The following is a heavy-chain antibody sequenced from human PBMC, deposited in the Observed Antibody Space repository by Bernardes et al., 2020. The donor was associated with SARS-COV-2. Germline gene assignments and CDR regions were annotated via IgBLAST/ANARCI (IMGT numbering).Heavy chain of an antibody. J-gene: IGHJ6*02. CDR2: ISAYNGNT. D-gene: IGHD6-19*01. Sequence: ASVKVSCKASGYTFTTSGINWVRQAPGQVLERIGWISAYNGNTNYAQNFQGRVTMTTDASTSTAYMDLVSLTSDDTAVYYCTRDLLKYTKVGGRGFYSYGMDVWGQGTTVTVSS. V-gene: IGHV1-18*01. CDR1: GYTFTTSG. CDR3: TRDLLKYTKVGGRGFYSYGMDV.